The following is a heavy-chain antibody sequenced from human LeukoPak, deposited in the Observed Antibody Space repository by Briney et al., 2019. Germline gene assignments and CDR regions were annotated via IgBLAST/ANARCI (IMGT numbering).Heavy chain of an antibody. Sequence: GGSLRLSCAASGFTFSSYGMHWVRQAPGKGLEWVAVISYDGSNKYYADSVKGRFTISRDNSKNTLYLQMNSLRAEDMAVYYCARRGFFCSSPSCYYDYWGKGPLVTVSS. CDR2: ISYDGSNK. CDR3: ARRGFFCSSPSCYYDY. J-gene: IGHJ4*02. CDR1: GFTFSSYG. D-gene: IGHD2-2*01. V-gene: IGHV3-30*03.